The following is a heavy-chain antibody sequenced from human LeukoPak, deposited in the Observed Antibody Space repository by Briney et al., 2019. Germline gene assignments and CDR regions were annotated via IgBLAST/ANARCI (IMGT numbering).Heavy chain of an antibody. CDR3: AKAHSVYYYDSSGYPHDY. CDR1: GFTLSSYP. D-gene: IGHD3-22*01. CDR2: ISGSAGST. V-gene: IGHV3-23*01. J-gene: IGHJ4*02. Sequence: GGSLRLSCAASGFTLSSYPMSWVRQAPGRGLEWVSGISGSAGSTYYADSVKGRFTISRDNSKNTLYLQMNSLRAEDTAVYYCAKAHSVYYYDSSGYPHDYWGQGTLVTVSS.